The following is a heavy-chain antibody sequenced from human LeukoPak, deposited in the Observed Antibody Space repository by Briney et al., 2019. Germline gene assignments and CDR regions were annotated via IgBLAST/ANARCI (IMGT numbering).Heavy chain of an antibody. D-gene: IGHD3-16*01. CDR1: GFTSTSYE. CDR3: ARGRGWVDH. CDR2: ISSSGSTI. V-gene: IGHV3-48*03. Sequence: QSGGSLRPSCAASGFTSTSYETSWVRQAPGEGLEWVSYISSSGSTIYYADSVKGRFTISRDNARNSVYLQMNSLRVEDTSLYYCARGRGWVDHWGQGTLVTVSS. J-gene: IGHJ4*02.